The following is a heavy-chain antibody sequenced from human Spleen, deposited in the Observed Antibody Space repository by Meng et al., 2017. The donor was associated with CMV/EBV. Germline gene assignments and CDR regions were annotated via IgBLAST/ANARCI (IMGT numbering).Heavy chain of an antibody. Sequence: SETLSLTCTVSGGSISSSSYYWGWIRQPPGKGLEWIGSIYYSGSTYYNPSLKSRVTISVDTSKNQFSLKLSSVTAADTAVYYCAKLEKGAGTRGKLELQWYWGQGTLVTVSS. D-gene: IGHD1-7*01. CDR3: AKLEKGAGTRGKLELQWY. CDR1: GGSISSSSYY. J-gene: IGHJ4*02. V-gene: IGHV4-39*07. CDR2: IYYSGST.